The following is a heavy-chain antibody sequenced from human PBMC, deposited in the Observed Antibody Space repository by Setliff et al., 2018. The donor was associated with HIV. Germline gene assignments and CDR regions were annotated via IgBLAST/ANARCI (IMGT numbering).Heavy chain of an antibody. Sequence: SETLSLTCTVSGDSINSGTYYWSWIRQPAGKGLEWIGRLHLSGDTNYNPSLKSRVTISVDTSKNQFSLKLSSVTAADTAVYYCARDGPLEGSYRYYYGLDVWGQGIRVTVSS. J-gene: IGHJ6*02. CDR3: ARDGPLEGSYRYYYGLDV. CDR1: GDSINSGTYY. V-gene: IGHV4-61*10. CDR2: LHLSGDT. D-gene: IGHD3-10*01.